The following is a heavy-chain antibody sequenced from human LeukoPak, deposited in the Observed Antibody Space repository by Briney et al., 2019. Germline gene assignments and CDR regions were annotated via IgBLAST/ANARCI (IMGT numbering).Heavy chain of an antibody. J-gene: IGHJ4*02. CDR1: GFTFSSYA. CDR3: AKDVEDIVVVEFDY. Sequence: GGSLRLSCAASGFTFSSYAMSWVRQAPGKGLESVSAISGSGGSTYYADSVKGRFTISRDNSKNTLYLQMNSLRAEDTAVYYCAKDVEDIVVVEFDYWGQGTLVTVSS. V-gene: IGHV3-23*01. CDR2: ISGSGGST. D-gene: IGHD2-15*01.